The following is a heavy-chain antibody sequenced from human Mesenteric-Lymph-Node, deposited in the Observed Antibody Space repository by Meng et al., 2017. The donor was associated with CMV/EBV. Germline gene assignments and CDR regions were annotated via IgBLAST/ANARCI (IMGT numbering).Heavy chain of an antibody. D-gene: IGHD5-24*01. J-gene: IGHJ6*02. Sequence: GESLKISCTASGFTFSSYRMSWVRQAPGKGLEWVSYISSSGSTIYYADSVKGRFTISRDNAKNSLYLQMNSLRAEDTAVYYCARGPEGDGYNGGDYYYGMDVWGQGTTVTVSS. V-gene: IGHV3-48*04. CDR1: GFTFSSYR. CDR2: ISSSGSTI. CDR3: ARGPEGDGYNGGDYYYGMDV.